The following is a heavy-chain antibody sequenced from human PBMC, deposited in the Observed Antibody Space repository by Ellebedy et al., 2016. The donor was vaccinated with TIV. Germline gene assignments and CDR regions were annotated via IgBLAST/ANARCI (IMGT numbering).Heavy chain of an antibody. CDR3: AREVDDVSYRWASGGLDV. J-gene: IGHJ6*02. CDR1: GFTFSSYW. V-gene: IGHV3-74*01. D-gene: IGHD3-16*02. CDR2: INKDGSST. Sequence: GESLKISXAASGFTFSSYWMHWVRQAPGKGLVLVSRINKDGSSTNYADSVKGRFTISRADSARTSYLEIVNLQTEDTAVYYCAREVDDVSYRWASGGLDVWGQGTTVTVSS.